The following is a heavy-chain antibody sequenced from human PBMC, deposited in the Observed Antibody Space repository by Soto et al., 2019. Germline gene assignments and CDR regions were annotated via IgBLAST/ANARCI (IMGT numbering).Heavy chain of an antibody. D-gene: IGHD3-3*01. V-gene: IGHV4-39*01. CDR1: GGSLTSGRYY. J-gene: IGHJ4*02. CDR2: IDYSGGT. Sequence: QLQLQQSGPGLLKPSETLSLTCTVSGGSLTSGRYYWAWPHQPPGKGLEWLGTIDYSGGTYYGPSLKSRVTIAVDTSKYQFSLKLISVTAADAAVYYCARQRDYDFLPTYLYYFDFWGQGTLVTVSS. CDR3: ARQRDYDFLPTYLYYFDF.